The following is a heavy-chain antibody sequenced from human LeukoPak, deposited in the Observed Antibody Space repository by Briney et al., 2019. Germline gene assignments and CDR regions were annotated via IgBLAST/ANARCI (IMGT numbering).Heavy chain of an antibody. D-gene: IGHD4-11*01. Sequence: SETLSLTCAVYGGSFSGYSWRWIRQPPGKGLEWIGEVNHGGSTTYNPSLKSRLTISVDTSKNQFSLKLSSVTAADTAVYYCAREGDYTLFDSWGQGTLVTVSS. CDR2: VNHGGST. V-gene: IGHV4-34*01. J-gene: IGHJ4*02. CDR1: GGSFSGYS. CDR3: AREGDYTLFDS.